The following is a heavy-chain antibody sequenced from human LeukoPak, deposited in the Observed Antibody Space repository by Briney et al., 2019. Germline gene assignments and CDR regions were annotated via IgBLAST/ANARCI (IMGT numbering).Heavy chain of an antibody. J-gene: IGHJ6*02. CDR1: GFSFTSYG. Sequence: GGSLRLSCAASGFSFTSYGMHWVRQAPGKGLEWVSVIYSSGSTYYADSVKGRFTISRDNSKSTLYLQMNSLRAEDTAVYYCARDQSLAHGMDVWGQGTTVTVSS. CDR2: IYSSGST. V-gene: IGHV3-NL1*01. CDR3: ARDQSLAHGMDV. D-gene: IGHD3-16*01.